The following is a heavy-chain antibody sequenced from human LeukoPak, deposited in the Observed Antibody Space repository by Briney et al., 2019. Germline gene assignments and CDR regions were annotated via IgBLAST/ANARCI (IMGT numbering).Heavy chain of an antibody. V-gene: IGHV1-2*02. CDR1: GYTFTGYY. CDR3: ARDLPIYDSMGQNVEGFDY. D-gene: IGHD3-22*01. J-gene: IGHJ4*02. CDR2: INPNSGGT. Sequence: GASVKVSCKASGYTFTGYYMHWVRQAPGQGLEWMGWINPNSGGTNYAQKFQGRVTMTRDTSINTAYMELSRLRSDDTAVYYCARDLPIYDSMGQNVEGFDYWGQGTLVTVSS.